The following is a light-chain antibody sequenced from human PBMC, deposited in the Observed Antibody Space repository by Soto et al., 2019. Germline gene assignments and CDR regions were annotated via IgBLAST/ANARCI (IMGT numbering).Light chain of an antibody. J-gene: IGKJ4*01. CDR2: DAS. CDR1: QSVSSY. V-gene: IGKV3-11*01. Sequence: EIVLTQSPATLSLSPGERATLSCRASQSVSSYLAWYQQKPGQAPRLLIYDASNRATGIPARFSGSGSRTDFTLSISGLEPEDFAVYYCQQRSNWPLTFGGGTKVEIK. CDR3: QQRSNWPLT.